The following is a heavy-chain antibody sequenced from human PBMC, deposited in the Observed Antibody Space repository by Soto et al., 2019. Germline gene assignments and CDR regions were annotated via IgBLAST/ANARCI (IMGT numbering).Heavy chain of an antibody. CDR3: AGLRGYCISTSCNYGMDV. Sequence: PSETLSLTCTVSGGSISSSSYYWGWIRQPPGKGLEWIGSIYYSGSTYYNPSLKSRVTISVDTSKNQFSLKLSSVTAADTAVYYCAGLRGYCISTSCNYGMDVWGQGTTVTVSS. CDR1: GGSISSSSYY. J-gene: IGHJ6*02. V-gene: IGHV4-39*01. CDR2: IYYSGST. D-gene: IGHD2-2*01.